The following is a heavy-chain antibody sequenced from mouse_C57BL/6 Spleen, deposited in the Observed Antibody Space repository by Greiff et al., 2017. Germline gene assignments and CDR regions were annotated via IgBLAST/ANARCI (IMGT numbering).Heavy chain of an antibody. CDR2: ISDGGSYT. V-gene: IGHV5-4*01. D-gene: IGHD4-1*01. CDR3: ARDRGPNWDYFDY. Sequence: EVKLVESGGGLVKPGGSLKLSCAASGFTFSSYAMSWVRQTPEKRLEWVATISDGGSYTYYPDNVKGRFTISRDNAKNNLYLQMSHLKSEDTAMYYGARDRGPNWDYFDYWGQGTTLTVSS. J-gene: IGHJ2*01. CDR1: GFTFSSYA.